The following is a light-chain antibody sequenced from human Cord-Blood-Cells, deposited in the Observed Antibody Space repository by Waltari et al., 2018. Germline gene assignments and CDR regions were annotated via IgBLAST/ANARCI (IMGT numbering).Light chain of an antibody. Sequence: EIVLTQSPGTLSSSPGESATISCRASQNVSSSYLAWYKQKHGHAPRLLIYGAASRATGIPGRFRGSGSGTDFTLTISRLEPEDFAVYYCQQYGSSPYTFGQGTKLEIK. CDR2: GAA. CDR1: QNVSSSY. V-gene: IGKV3-20*01. J-gene: IGKJ2*01. CDR3: QQYGSSPYT.